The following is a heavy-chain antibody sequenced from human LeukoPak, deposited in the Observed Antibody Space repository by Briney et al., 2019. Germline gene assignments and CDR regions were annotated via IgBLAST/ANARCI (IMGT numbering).Heavy chain of an antibody. CDR2: IYPGDSDT. CDR1: GYSFTSYW. Sequence: GESLQISCKGSGYSFTSYWIGWVRQMPGKGLEWMGIIYPGDSDTRYSPSFQGQVTISADKSISTAYLQWSSLKASDTAMYYCASNSGGSWNYYYYYYMDVWGKETTVTVSS. V-gene: IGHV5-51*01. J-gene: IGHJ6*03. D-gene: IGHD2-15*01. CDR3: ASNSGGSWNYYYYYYMDV.